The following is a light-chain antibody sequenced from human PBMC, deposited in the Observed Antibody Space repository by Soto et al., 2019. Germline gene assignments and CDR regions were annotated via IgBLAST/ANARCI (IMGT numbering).Light chain of an antibody. CDR1: SSDVGGYNY. CDR3: CSYAGTSLWV. V-gene: IGLV2-11*01. CDR2: DVS. Sequence: QAVVTQPRSVSGSPGQSVTISCTGTSSDVGGYNYVSWYQQHPGKAPKLVIYDVSKRPSGVPDRFSGSKSGNTASLTISGLQAEDEADYYCCSYAGTSLWVFGGGTKLTVL. J-gene: IGLJ3*02.